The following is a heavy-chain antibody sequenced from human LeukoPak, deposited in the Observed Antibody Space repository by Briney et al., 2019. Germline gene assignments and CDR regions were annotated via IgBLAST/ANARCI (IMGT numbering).Heavy chain of an antibody. CDR1: GGSFSGYY. D-gene: IGHD3-3*01. CDR2: IYTSGST. Sequence: SETLSLTCAVYGGSFSGYYWSWIRQPAGKGLEWIGRIYTSGSTNYNPSLKSRVTISVDTSKNQFSLKLSSVTAADTAVYYCARDFWSGYYFNWFDPWGQGTLVTVSS. J-gene: IGHJ5*02. CDR3: ARDFWSGYYFNWFDP. V-gene: IGHV4-4*07.